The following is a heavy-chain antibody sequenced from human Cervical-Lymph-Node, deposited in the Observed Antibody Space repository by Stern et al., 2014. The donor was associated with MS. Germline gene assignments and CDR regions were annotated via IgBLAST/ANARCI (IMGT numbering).Heavy chain of an antibody. Sequence: ESGPTLVKPTQTLTLTCTFSGFSLSTSGVGVGWIRQPPGKALEWLALIYWDDDKRYSPSLKSKLTITKDASKNQVVLTMTNMDPVDTATYYCAHRPEWLRFFDYWGQGTLVTVSS. CDR1: GFSLSTSGVG. V-gene: IGHV2-5*02. J-gene: IGHJ4*02. CDR3: AHRPEWLRFFDY. D-gene: IGHD5-12*01. CDR2: IYWDDDK.